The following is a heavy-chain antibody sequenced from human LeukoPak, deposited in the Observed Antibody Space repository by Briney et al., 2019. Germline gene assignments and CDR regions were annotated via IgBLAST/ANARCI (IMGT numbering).Heavy chain of an antibody. CDR1: GFTFSSYG. J-gene: IGHJ2*01. D-gene: IGHD3-22*01. CDR2: ISYDGSNK. Sequence: PGGSLRLSCAASGFTFSSYGMHWVRQAPGKGLEWVAVISYDGSNKYYADSVKGRFTISRDNSKNTLYLQMNSLRAEDTAVYYCAKGGYYDSSGYLNWYFDLWGRGTLVTVSS. CDR3: AKGGYYDSSGYLNWYFDL. V-gene: IGHV3-30*18.